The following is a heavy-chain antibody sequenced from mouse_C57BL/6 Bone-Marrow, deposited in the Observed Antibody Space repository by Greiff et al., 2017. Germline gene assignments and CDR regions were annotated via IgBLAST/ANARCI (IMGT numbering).Heavy chain of an antibody. Sequence: QVQLQQPGAALVKPGASVKMSCKASGYTFTSYWITWVKQRPGQGLEWIGDIYPTSGRTNYNEKFKSKAILTVDTYSHTAYMQSSSLTSADSAVFYWARTGPLGRSVDYWGQGTTLTVSS. CDR2: IYPTSGRT. CDR3: ARTGPLGRSVDY. D-gene: IGHD4-1*01. V-gene: IGHV1-55*01. J-gene: IGHJ2*01. CDR1: GYTFTSYW.